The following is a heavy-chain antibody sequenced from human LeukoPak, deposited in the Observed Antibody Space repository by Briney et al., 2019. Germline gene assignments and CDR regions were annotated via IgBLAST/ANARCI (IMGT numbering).Heavy chain of an antibody. Sequence: SETLSHTCTVSGGSIRSTTYYWAWIRQPPGKGQEWIGRIFYSGSTYYNPSLKSRLTMSVDTSNNHFSLNLNSVTAADTAVYFCAGQNYHNFWNALNWFDPWGQGTPVTVSS. J-gene: IGHJ5*02. CDR1: GGSIRSTTYY. CDR2: IFYSGST. D-gene: IGHD3-3*01. V-gene: IGHV4-39*01. CDR3: AGQNYHNFWNALNWFDP.